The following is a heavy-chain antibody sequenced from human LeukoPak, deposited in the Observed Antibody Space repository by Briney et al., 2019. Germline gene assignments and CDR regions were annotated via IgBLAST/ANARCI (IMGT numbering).Heavy chain of an antibody. CDR2: ISGSGGST. Sequence: PGGSLRLSCAASGFTFSSYAMSWVRQAPGKGLEWVSAISGSGGSTYYADSVKGRFTISRDNSKNTLYLQMNSLRAEDTAVYYCAKDYNYYDSSGSDYWGQGTLVTVSS. CDR3: AKDYNYYDSSGSDY. J-gene: IGHJ4*02. V-gene: IGHV3-23*01. CDR1: GFTFSSYA. D-gene: IGHD3-22*01.